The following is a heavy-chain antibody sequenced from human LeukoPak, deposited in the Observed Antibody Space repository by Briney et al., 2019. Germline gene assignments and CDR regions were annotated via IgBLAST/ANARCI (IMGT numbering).Heavy chain of an antibody. J-gene: IGHJ4*02. CDR3: ARDSGLFGVVVITLEGSLDY. CDR2: INPSSGGT. V-gene: IGHV1-2*02. D-gene: IGHD3-22*01. Sequence: GASVKVSCKASGYTFTGYYIHWVRQAPGQGLEWMGWINPSSGGTNYAQKFQGRVTMTRDTSISTAYMELRRLRSDDTAVYYCARDSGLFGVVVITLEGSLDYWGQGTLVTASS. CDR1: GYTFTGYY.